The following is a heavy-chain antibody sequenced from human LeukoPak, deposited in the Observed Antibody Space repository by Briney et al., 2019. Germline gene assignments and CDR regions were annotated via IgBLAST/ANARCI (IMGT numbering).Heavy chain of an antibody. J-gene: IGHJ6*02. CDR2: IIPIFGTA. Sequence: ASVKVSCKASGGTFSSYAISWVRQAPGQGLEWMGGIIPIFGTANSAQKFQGRVTVTADESTSTAYMELSSLRSEDTAVYYCARADFLIYGMDVWGQGTTVTVSS. CDR3: ARADFLIYGMDV. D-gene: IGHD2/OR15-2a*01. V-gene: IGHV1-69*13. CDR1: GGTFSSYA.